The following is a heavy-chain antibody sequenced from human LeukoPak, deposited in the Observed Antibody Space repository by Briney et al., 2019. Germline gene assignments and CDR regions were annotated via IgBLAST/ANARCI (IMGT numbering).Heavy chain of an antibody. D-gene: IGHD3-22*01. V-gene: IGHV3-20*04. CDR1: GFTFDDYG. CDR3: ARVDDSSGYYYAAFDY. Sequence: PGGSLRLSCAASGFTFDDYGMSWVRQAPGKGLEWVSGINWNGGSTGYADSVEGRFTISRDNAKNSLYLQMNSLRAEDTALYYCARVDDSSGYYYAAFDYWGQGTLVTVSP. J-gene: IGHJ4*02. CDR2: INWNGGST.